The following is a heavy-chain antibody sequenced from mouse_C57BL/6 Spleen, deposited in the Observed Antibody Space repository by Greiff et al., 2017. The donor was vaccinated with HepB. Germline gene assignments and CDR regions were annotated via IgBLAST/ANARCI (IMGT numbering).Heavy chain of an antibody. J-gene: IGHJ4*01. D-gene: IGHD1-1*01. Sequence: VMLVESGPGLVQPSQSLSITCTVSGFSLTSYGVHWVRQSPGKGLEWLGVIWSGGSTDYNAAFISRLSISKDNSKSQVFFKMNSLQADDTAIYYCARNSHYYGSSFYAMDYWGQGTSVTVSS. CDR3: ARNSHYYGSSFYAMDY. V-gene: IGHV2-2*01. CDR2: IWSGGST. CDR1: GFSLTSYG.